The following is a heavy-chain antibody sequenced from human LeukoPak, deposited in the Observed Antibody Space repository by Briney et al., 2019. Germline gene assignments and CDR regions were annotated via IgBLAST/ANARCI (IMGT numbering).Heavy chain of an antibody. V-gene: IGHV4-34*01. CDR1: GGSISSYY. CDR3: ARQPSAYFDY. Sequence: SETLSLTCTVSGGSISSYYWSWIRQPPGKGLEWIGEINHSGSTNYNPSLKSRVTISVDTSKNQFSLKLSSVTAADTAVYYCARQPSAYFDYWGQGTLVTVSS. D-gene: IGHD1-14*01. CDR2: INHSGST. J-gene: IGHJ4*02.